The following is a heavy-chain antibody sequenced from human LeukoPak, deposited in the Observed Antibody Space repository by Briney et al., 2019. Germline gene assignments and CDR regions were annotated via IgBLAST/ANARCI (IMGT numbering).Heavy chain of an antibody. V-gene: IGHV3-15*01. J-gene: IGHJ4*02. CDR3: TTGDHDFVF. CDR1: GFTFSNTW. D-gene: IGHD3-16*01. Sequence: GGSLRLSCAASGFTFSNTWMTWVRQAPGKGLEWVGRIKSKTDGGTTDYAAPVRGRFTISRDDSKNTPYLQINTLKTEDTALYYCTTGDHDFVFWGQGTLVTVSS. CDR2: IKSKTDGGTT.